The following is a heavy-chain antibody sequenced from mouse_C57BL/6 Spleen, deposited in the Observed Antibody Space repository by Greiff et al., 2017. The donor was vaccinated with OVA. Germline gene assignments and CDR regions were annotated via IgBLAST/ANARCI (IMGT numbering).Heavy chain of an antibody. Sequence: QVQLQQPGAELVMPGASVKLSCKASGYTFTSYWMHWVKQRPGQGLEWIGEIDPSDSYTNYNQKFKGKSTLTVDKSSSTAYMQLSSLTSEDSAVYYCARRPYYGGSWFAYWGQGTLVTVSA. V-gene: IGHV1-69*01. CDR2: IDPSDSYT. D-gene: IGHD1-1*01. CDR1: GYTFTSYW. J-gene: IGHJ3*01. CDR3: ARRPYYGGSWFAY.